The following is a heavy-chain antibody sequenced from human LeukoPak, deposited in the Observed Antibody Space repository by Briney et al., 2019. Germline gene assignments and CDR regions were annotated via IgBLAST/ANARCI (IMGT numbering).Heavy chain of an antibody. Sequence: ASVKVSCKASGGTFSSYAISWVRQAPGQGLEWMGWISAYNGNTNYAQKLQGRVTMTTDTSTSTAYMELRSLRSDDTAMYYCARRNYYDSSGPSTRHWYFDLWGRGTLVTVSS. CDR1: GGTFSSYA. CDR2: ISAYNGNT. D-gene: IGHD3-22*01. J-gene: IGHJ2*01. V-gene: IGHV1-18*01. CDR3: ARRNYYDSSGPSTRHWYFDL.